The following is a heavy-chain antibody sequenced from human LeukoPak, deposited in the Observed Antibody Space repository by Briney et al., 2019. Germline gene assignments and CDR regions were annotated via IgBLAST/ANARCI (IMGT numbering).Heavy chain of an antibody. J-gene: IGHJ6*02. CDR1: GYNLASYW. Sequence: GESLKISCQASGYNLASYWIAWVRQMPGKGLEWMGIIYPGDSDTRYSPSFQGQVTISADKSISTAYLQWSSLKASDTAMYYCARLYYDILTGYYPGSFGYYYGMDVWGQGTTVTVSS. CDR2: IYPGDSDT. D-gene: IGHD3-9*01. CDR3: ARLYYDILTGYYPGSFGYYYGMDV. V-gene: IGHV5-51*01.